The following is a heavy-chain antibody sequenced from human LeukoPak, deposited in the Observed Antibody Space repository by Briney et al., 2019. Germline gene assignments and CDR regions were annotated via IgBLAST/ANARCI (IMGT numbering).Heavy chain of an antibody. J-gene: IGHJ5*02. Sequence: GESLKISCKGSGYGFTSYWIGWVRQMPGKGLEWMGIIYPGDSDTRYSPSFQGQVTISADKSISTAYLQWSSLKASDTAMYYCARGGMDIVVVPAAPSGWFDPWGQGTLVTVSS. V-gene: IGHV5-51*01. CDR3: ARGGMDIVVVPAAPSGWFDP. D-gene: IGHD2-2*03. CDR1: GYGFTSYW. CDR2: IYPGDSDT.